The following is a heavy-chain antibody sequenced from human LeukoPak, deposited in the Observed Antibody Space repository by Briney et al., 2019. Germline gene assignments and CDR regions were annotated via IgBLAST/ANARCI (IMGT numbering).Heavy chain of an antibody. V-gene: IGHV2-5*02. J-gene: IGHJ4*02. Sequence: SGPTLVKPTQTLTLTFTFSGFSLSTGGVGVGWIRQPPGKALEWLALIYWDDDKRYSPSLKSRLTITKDTSKNQVVLTMTNMDPVDTATYFCAHRLGHCSGGSCYSGPLTYFDYWGQGTLVTVSS. D-gene: IGHD2-15*01. CDR1: GFSLSTGGVG. CDR2: IYWDDDK. CDR3: AHRLGHCSGGSCYSGPLTYFDY.